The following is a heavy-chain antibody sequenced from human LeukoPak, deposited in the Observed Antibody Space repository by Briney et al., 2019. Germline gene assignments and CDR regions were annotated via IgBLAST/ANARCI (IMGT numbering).Heavy chain of an antibody. CDR2: IRYDGSNK. CDR1: GFTFSSYG. D-gene: IGHD2-2*01. Sequence: GRSLRLSCAASGFTFSSYGMHWVRQAPGKGLECVAFIRYDGSNKYYADSVKGRFTISRDNSKNTLCLQMNSLRAEDTAVYYCAKDEYCSSTSCQYYYYYYMDVWGKGTTVTVSS. V-gene: IGHV3-30*02. J-gene: IGHJ6*03. CDR3: AKDEYCSSTSCQYYYYYYMDV.